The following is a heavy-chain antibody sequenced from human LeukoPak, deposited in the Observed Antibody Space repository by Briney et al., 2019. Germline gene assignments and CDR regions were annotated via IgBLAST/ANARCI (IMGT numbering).Heavy chain of an antibody. Sequence: GGSLRLSCAASGFTVSSNYMSWVRQAPGKGLEWVSVIYSGGDTYYADSVKGRFTSSRDNSKNTLYLQMNSLRAEDTAVYYCARGGHYYYYYIDVWGKGTTVTISS. CDR3: ARGGHYYYYYIDV. CDR1: GFTVSSNY. D-gene: IGHD3-10*01. J-gene: IGHJ6*03. V-gene: IGHV3-53*01. CDR2: IYSGGDT.